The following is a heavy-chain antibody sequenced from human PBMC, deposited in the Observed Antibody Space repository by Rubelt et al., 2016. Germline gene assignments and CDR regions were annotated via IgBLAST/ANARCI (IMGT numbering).Heavy chain of an antibody. CDR2: INHSGST. Sequence: QLQLQESGPGLVKPSETLSLTCAVYGGSFSGYYWSWIRQPPGKGLEWIGEINHSGSTNYNPSLKRGSTISVDTAKNQFALKRSSGTAADTAVYYWARGTGVVVIFDYWGQGTLVTVSS. CDR3: ARGTGVVVIFDY. V-gene: IGHV4-34*10. D-gene: IGHD3-22*01. CDR1: GGSFSGYY. J-gene: IGHJ4*02.